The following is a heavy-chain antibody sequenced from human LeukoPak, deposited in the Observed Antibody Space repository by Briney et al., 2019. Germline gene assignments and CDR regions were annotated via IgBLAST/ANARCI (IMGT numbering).Heavy chain of an antibody. J-gene: IGHJ6*02. CDR1: GGTFSSYA. D-gene: IGHD2-2*01. V-gene: IGHV1-69*01. CDR2: IIPIFGTA. Sequence: GSSVKVSCKASGGTFSSYAISWVRQAPGQGLEWMGGIIPIFGTANYAQKLQGRVTITADESTSTAYMELSSLRSEDTAVYYCARYGVRSCSSTSCFYYYYGMDVWGQGTTVTVSS. CDR3: ARYGVRSCSSTSCFYYYYGMDV.